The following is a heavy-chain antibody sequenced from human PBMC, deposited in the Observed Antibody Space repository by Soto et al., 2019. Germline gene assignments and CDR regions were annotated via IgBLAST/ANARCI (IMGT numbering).Heavy chain of an antibody. D-gene: IGHD2-2*01. CDR1: GYTFTSYA. J-gene: IGHJ6*03. Sequence: GGSVKVSCKAFGYTFTSYAMPWGRQAPGQRLEGMGWINAGNGNTKYSQKFQGRVTITRDTSASTAYMELSSLRSEDTAVYYCARDLLDIVVVPAAPLIYMDVWGKGTTVTVSS. CDR3: ARDLLDIVVVPAAPLIYMDV. V-gene: IGHV1-3*01. CDR2: INAGNGNT.